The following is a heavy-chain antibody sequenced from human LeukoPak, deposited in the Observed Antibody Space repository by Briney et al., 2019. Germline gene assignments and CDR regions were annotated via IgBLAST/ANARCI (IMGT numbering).Heavy chain of an antibody. CDR2: IYYSGST. CDR1: GGSISSGDYY. Sequence: PSETLSLTCTVSGGSISSGDYYWSWIRQPPGKGLEWIGYIYYSGSTYYNPSLKSRVTISVGTSKNQFSLKLSSVTAADTAVYYCARDHSSDTMVRGFPFCWFDPWGQGTLVTVSS. V-gene: IGHV4-30-4*01. CDR3: ARDHSSDTMVRGFPFCWFDP. D-gene: IGHD3-10*01. J-gene: IGHJ5*02.